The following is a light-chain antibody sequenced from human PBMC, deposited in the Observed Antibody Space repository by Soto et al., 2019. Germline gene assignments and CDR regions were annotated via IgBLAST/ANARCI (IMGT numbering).Light chain of an antibody. J-gene: IGKJ5*01. V-gene: IGKV3-20*01. Sequence: PEERVTLSCRASQSISSSYLTWYQQKPGQAPSLLIYGASSRATGIPDRFSGSGSGTDFTLTITPLEPEDFVVYFCQQYDTSPITFGQGTRLEIK. CDR3: QQYDTSPIT. CDR1: QSISSSY. CDR2: GAS.